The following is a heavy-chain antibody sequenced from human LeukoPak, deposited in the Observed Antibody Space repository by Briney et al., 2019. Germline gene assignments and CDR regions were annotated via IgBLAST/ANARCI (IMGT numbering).Heavy chain of an antibody. CDR1: GYTFTGYY. D-gene: IGHD6-19*01. CDR3: ARRGYSSGYVPFDH. CDR2: FNPNSGGT. J-gene: IGHJ4*02. V-gene: IGHV1-2*02. Sequence: GASVKVSCKASGYTFTGYYLQWVRQAPGQGLEWMGWFNPNSGGTNYAQRFQGRVTMTRDTSISTAYMELSRLRSDDTAVYYCARRGYSSGYVPFDHWGQGTLVTVSS.